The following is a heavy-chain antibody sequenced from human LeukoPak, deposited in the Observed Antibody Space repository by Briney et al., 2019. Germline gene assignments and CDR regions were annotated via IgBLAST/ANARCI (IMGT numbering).Heavy chain of an antibody. J-gene: IGHJ4*02. CDR2: ISAGGGNT. D-gene: IGHD2-21*02. CDR3: AKGHYPDVSCGGDCYYSY. Sequence: PGGFLRLSCAASGFTFNAYAMTWVRPAPGKGLEWVSAISAGGGNTYYADSVKGRFTFSRANSKNTPYLQTGSLRAEDTAVYYCAKGHYPDVSCGGDCYYSYWGQGTLVTVSS. V-gene: IGHV3-23*01. CDR1: GFTFNAYA.